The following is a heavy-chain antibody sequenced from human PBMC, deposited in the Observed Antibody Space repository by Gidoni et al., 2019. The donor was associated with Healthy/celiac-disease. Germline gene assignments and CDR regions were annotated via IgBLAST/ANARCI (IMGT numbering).Heavy chain of an antibody. Sequence: QVQLPESCPGLVKPSETLSLTCTVPGGSLSSYYWSWIRLHPGKGLEWIGYIYYSGSTNYNPSLKSRVTISVDTSKNQFSLKLSSVTAADTAVYYCASYFYGSGSYLFPYWGQGTLVTVSS. V-gene: IGHV4-59*08. CDR2: IYYSGST. CDR3: ASYFYGSGSYLFPY. CDR1: GGSLSSYY. J-gene: IGHJ4*02. D-gene: IGHD3-10*01.